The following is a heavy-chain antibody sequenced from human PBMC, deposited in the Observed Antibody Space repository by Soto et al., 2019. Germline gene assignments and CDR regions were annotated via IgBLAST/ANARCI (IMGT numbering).Heavy chain of an antibody. CDR3: ASSLLVGYGLEGESD. J-gene: IGHJ4*02. CDR1: GYTFTSYG. V-gene: IGHV1-18*01. D-gene: IGHD5-18*01. CDR2: ISAYNGNT. Sequence: QVQLVQSGAEVKKPGASVKVSCKASGYTFTSYGISWVRQAPGQGLEWMGWISAYNGNTNYAQKLQGRVTMTTDTSXXTADRELGSVRSDDTAVYYCASSLLVGYGLEGESDWGQGTLVTVSS.